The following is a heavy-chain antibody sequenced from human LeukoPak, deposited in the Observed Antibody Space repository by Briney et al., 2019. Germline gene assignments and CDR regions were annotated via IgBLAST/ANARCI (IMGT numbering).Heavy chain of an antibody. J-gene: IGHJ4*02. Sequence: ETLSLTCTVSGGSISSYYWSWVRQAPGKGLEWVSAISGSGGSTYYADSVKGRFTISRDNSKNTLYLQMNSLRAEDTAVYYCAKESGYSSGWYDYWGQGTLVTVSS. CDR1: GGSISSYY. D-gene: IGHD6-19*01. CDR2: ISGSGGST. CDR3: AKESGYSSGWYDY. V-gene: IGHV3-23*01.